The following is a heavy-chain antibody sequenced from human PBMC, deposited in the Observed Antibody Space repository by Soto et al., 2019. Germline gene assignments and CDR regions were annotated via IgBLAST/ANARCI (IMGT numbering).Heavy chain of an antibody. CDR3: ARDNSGWSDY. CDR2: IDAGNGNT. V-gene: IGHV1-3*01. CDR1: GYTFTRYV. J-gene: IGHJ4*02. Sequence: QVQLVQSGAEVKKSGASLKVSCKASGYTFTRYVMHWLRQAPGQRLEWMGRIDAGNGNTVYLQKFQGRVTITRDTSASTAYMELSSLRSEDTAVYYCARDNSGWSDYWGQGTLVTVSS. D-gene: IGHD6-19*01.